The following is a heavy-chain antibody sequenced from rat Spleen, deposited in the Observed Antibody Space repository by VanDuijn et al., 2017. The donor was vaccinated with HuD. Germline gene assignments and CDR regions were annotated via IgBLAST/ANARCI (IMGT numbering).Heavy chain of an antibody. Sequence: EERLVESGGGLVQPGGSLKLSCAASGFTFSGFYMAWVRQAPKKGLEWVATISYDGSSTYYRDSVKGRLTISRDNAKSTLYLQMSKLGSEDTATYYCARRHYDGAYGYFDFWGPGTMVPVSS. V-gene: IGHV5-7*01. CDR3: ARRHYDGAYGYFDF. CDR2: ISYDGSST. J-gene: IGHJ1*01. CDR1: GFTFSGFY. D-gene: IGHD1-12*02.